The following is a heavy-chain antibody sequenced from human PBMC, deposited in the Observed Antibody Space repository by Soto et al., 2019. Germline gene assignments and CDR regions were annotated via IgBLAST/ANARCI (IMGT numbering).Heavy chain of an antibody. D-gene: IGHD1-26*01. V-gene: IGHV3-33*08. Sequence: HPGGSLRLSCAASGFTFSNAWMSWVRQAPGKGLEWVAVIWFDESNEYYADSVKGRFTISRDNSKNTLYLQMNSLRAEDTAVYYCARDRSSGSYDHFDSWGQGTLVTVSS. CDR3: ARDRSSGSYDHFDS. CDR2: IWFDESNE. CDR1: GFTFSNAW. J-gene: IGHJ4*02.